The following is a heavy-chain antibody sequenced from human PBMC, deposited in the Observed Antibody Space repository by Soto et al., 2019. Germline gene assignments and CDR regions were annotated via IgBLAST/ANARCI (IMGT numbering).Heavy chain of an antibody. V-gene: IGHV3-11*01. CDR2: ISSSGTNI. Sequence: GGSLRLSCAASGFTFSEYYMSWIRQAPGKGLEWVSYISSSGTNIYYADSVKGRFTISRDNTKNSLYLQMNSLRAEDTAVYYCARDRIKKNSYSAYANWGQGTRVTVSS. CDR3: ARDRIKKNSYSAYAN. CDR1: GFTFSEYY. J-gene: IGHJ4*02. D-gene: IGHD5-12*01.